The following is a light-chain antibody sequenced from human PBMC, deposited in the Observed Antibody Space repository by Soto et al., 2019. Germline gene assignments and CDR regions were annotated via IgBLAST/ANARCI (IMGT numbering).Light chain of an antibody. CDR1: QSISSW. Sequence: DIQMTQSPSTLSASVGDRVTITCRASQSISSWLAWYQQKPGKAPNLLIYKASSLESGVPSRFSGSGSGTEFTLTISSLQPDDFATYYCQQYNSYPINFGQGTRLEIK. J-gene: IGKJ5*01. CDR2: KAS. V-gene: IGKV1-5*03. CDR3: QQYNSYPIN.